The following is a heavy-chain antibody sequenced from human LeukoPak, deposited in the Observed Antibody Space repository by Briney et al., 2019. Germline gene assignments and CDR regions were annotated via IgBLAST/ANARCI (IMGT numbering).Heavy chain of an antibody. D-gene: IGHD6-19*01. J-gene: IGHJ4*02. CDR3: ARGDSSGWYVIYSFDY. CDR2: INPTGSNI. CDR1: GFGFSDFY. Sequence: GGSLRLSCAASGFGFSDFYMGWIRQAPGKGLEWVSYINPTGSNIYHADSVKGRFTISRDNTKKPVYLQMNSLRAEDTAVYYCARGDSSGWYVIYSFDYWGQGTLVTVSS. V-gene: IGHV3-11*04.